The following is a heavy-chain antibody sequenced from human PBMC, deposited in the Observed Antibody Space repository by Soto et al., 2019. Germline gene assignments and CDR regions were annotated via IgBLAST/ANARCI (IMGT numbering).Heavy chain of an antibody. CDR2: INHSGST. CDR1: GGSFSGYY. V-gene: IGHV4-34*01. Sequence: SETQSLTCTVSGGSFSGYYWSWIRQPPGKGLEWIGEINHSGSTNYNPSLKSRVTISVDTSKNQFSLKLSSVTAADTAVYYCARVGVDNWFDPWGQGTLVTVS. D-gene: IGHD3-10*01. J-gene: IGHJ5*02. CDR3: ARVGVDNWFDP.